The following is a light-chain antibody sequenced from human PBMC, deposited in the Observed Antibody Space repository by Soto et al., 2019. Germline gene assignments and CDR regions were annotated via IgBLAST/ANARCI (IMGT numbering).Light chain of an antibody. CDR2: SNN. J-gene: IGLJ2*01. CDR1: SSNIGSNT. CDR3: AAWDDSLNGLV. V-gene: IGLV1-44*01. Sequence: QSVLTQPPSASGTPGQRVTISFSGSSSNIGSNTVNWYQQLPGTANKLLIYSNNQRPSEVPERFSGSKSGTSASLAISGLQSEDEADYYCAAWDDSLNGLVFGGGTKVTVL.